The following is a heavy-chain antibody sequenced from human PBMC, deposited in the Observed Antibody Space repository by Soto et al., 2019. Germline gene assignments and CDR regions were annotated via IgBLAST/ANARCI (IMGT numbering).Heavy chain of an antibody. D-gene: IGHD6-13*01. CDR3: ASLSSWYGYFYY. CDR1: GGSISSYY. V-gene: IGHV4-59*08. CDR2: IYYSGST. Sequence: QVQLQESGPGLVKPSETLSLTCTVSGGSISSYYWSWIRQPPGKGLEWIGYIYYSGSTNYNPSLKSRVSISVDTSKNQFSLKLSAVTAADTAVYYCASLSSWYGYFYYWGQGTLVTVSS. J-gene: IGHJ4*02.